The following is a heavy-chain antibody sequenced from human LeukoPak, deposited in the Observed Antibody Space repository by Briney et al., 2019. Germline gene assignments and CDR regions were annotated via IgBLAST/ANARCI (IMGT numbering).Heavy chain of an antibody. J-gene: IGHJ3*02. V-gene: IGHV4-4*09. Sequence: PSETLSLTCTVSGGSITDHFWGWIRHTPGMGLEWIGHIYGSPTYNPSLKSRVTTSDDTSENQIFLQMTSVTAADTAIYYCARRFRTSASGILHHDAYDIWGPGTEVIVSS. D-gene: IGHD3-10*01. CDR3: ARRFRTSASGILHHDAYDI. CDR2: IYGSP. CDR1: GGSITDHF.